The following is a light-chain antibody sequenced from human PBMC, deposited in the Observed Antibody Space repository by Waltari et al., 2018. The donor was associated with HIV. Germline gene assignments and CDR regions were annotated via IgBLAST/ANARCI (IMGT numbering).Light chain of an antibody. CDR2: GAS. CDR1: QSVSSN. J-gene: IGKJ1*01. V-gene: IGKV3-15*01. CDR3: QQYDKWWT. Sequence: EIVMTQSPATLSVSPGERATLSCRASQSVSSNLAWFQQKPGQAPRLLIYGASTRATIPARFSGSGSGTDFTLTISSLQSEDFAVYYCQQYDKWWTFGQGTKVEIK.